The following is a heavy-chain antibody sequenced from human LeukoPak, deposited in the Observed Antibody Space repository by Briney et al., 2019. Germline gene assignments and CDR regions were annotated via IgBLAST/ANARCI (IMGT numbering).Heavy chain of an antibody. CDR1: GGSISSYY. V-gene: IGHV4-4*07. CDR2: IYTSGST. CDR3: AREGSCGGDCYSVDY. D-gene: IGHD2-21*02. Sequence: SETLSLTYTVSGGSISSYYWSWIRQPAGKGLEWIGRIYTSGSTNYNPSLKSRVTMSVDTSKNQFSLKLSSATAADTAVYYCAREGSCGGDCYSVDYWGQGTLVTVSS. J-gene: IGHJ4*02.